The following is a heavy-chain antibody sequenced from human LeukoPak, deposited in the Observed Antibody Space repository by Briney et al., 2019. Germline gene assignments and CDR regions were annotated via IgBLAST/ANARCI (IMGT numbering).Heavy chain of an antibody. V-gene: IGHV4-59*01. CDR2: IYYSGST. CDR3: AGDISSGYFTY. J-gene: IGHJ4*02. CDR1: GGSISSYY. D-gene: IGHD3-22*01. Sequence: PSETLSLTCTVSGGSISSYYWSWIRQPPGKGLEWIGYIYYSGSTNYNPSLKSRVTISVDTSKNRFSLKLSSVTAADTAVYYCAGDISSGYFTYWGQGTLVTVSS.